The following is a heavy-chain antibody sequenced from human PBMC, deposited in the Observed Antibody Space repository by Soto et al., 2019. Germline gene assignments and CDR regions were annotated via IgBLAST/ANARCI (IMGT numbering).Heavy chain of an antibody. J-gene: IGHJ6*02. CDR1: GFTFSSYA. Sequence: LRLSCAASGFTFSSYAMHWVRQAPGKGLEWVAVISYDGSNKYYADSVKGRFTISRDNSKNTLYLQMNSLRAEDTAVYYCARDRVGSSWYSYYYYGMDVWGQGTTVTVSS. CDR2: ISYDGSNK. CDR3: ARDRVGSSWYSYYYYGMDV. V-gene: IGHV3-30-3*01. D-gene: IGHD6-13*01.